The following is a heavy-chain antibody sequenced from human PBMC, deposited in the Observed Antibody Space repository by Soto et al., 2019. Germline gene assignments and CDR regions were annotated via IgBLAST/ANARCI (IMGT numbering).Heavy chain of an antibody. CDR2: ISGDGTTT. V-gene: IGHV3-11*01. D-gene: IGHD3-10*01. Sequence: GGSLRLSCAASGFRFSDHYMTWIRQAPGKGLEWVSKISGDGTTTYYADSVKGRFTVSRDNAENSVYLQMNSLRAEDTAVYYCASDPYYYASGFWGQGTLVT. J-gene: IGHJ4*02. CDR1: GFRFSDHY. CDR3: ASDPYYYASGF.